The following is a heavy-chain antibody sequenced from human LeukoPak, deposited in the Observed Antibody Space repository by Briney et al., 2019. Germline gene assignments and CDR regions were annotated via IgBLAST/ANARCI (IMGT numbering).Heavy chain of an antibody. V-gene: IGHV4-59*01. CDR2: VYYSGST. CDR3: ARTEESGYSYRYFGYYYYMDV. CDR1: GGSISPYY. D-gene: IGHD5-18*01. Sequence: SETLSLTCTVSGGSISPYYWSWIRQPPGKGLEWIAYVYYSGSTHYNPSLKSRVTISVDTSKNQFSLKLSSVTAADTAVYYCARTEESGYSYRYFGYYYYMDVWGKGTTVTVSS. J-gene: IGHJ6*03.